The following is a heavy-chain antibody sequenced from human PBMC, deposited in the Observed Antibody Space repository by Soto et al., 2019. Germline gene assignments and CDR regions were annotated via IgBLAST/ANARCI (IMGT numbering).Heavy chain of an antibody. Sequence: QITLKESGPTLVKPTQTLTLTCTFSGFSLSTSGVGVGWIRQPPGKALEWLALIYWDDDKRYSPSLKSRLTITKDTSKNQVVLTMTNMDPVDTATYYCAHTTNIAVAGTARGWFDPWGQGTLVTVSS. CDR1: GFSLSTSGVG. CDR2: IYWDDDK. CDR3: AHTTNIAVAGTARGWFDP. V-gene: IGHV2-5*02. D-gene: IGHD6-19*01. J-gene: IGHJ5*02.